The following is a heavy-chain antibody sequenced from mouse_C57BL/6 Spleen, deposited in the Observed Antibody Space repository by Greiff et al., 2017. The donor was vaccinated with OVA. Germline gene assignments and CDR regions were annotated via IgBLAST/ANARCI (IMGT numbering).Heavy chain of an antibody. V-gene: IGHV3-6*01. CDR2: ISYDGSN. CDR1: GYSITSGYY. D-gene: IGHD2-3*01. Sequence: EVKLQESGPGLVKPSQSLSLTCSVTGYSITSGYYWNWIRQFPGNKLEWMGYISYDGSNNYNPSLKNRISITRDTSKNQFFLKLNSVTTEDTATYYCAREDYDGYYAWFAYWGQGTLVTVSA. J-gene: IGHJ3*01. CDR3: AREDYDGYYAWFAY.